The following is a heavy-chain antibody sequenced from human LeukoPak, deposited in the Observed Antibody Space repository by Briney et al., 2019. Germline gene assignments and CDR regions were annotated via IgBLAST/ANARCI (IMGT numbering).Heavy chain of an antibody. CDR1: GFTFSSYG. CDR2: ISYDGSNK. Sequence: GGSLRLSCAASGFTFSSYGMHWVRQAPGKGLEWVAVISYDGSNKYYADSVKGRFTISRDNSKNTLYLHMNSLKDEDTAVYYCARGALDFDYWGQGTLVTVSS. CDR3: ARGALDFDY. J-gene: IGHJ4*02. V-gene: IGHV3-30*03.